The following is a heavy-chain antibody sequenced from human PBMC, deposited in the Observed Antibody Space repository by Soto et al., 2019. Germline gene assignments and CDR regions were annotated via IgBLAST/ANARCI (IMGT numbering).Heavy chain of an antibody. CDR1: SNYT. D-gene: IGHD1-1*01. V-gene: IGHV3-21*01. Sequence: SNYTINWVRPAPGKGLEWVSSISSSGDYIYYADSVKGRFTISRDNAKNSLYLQMSSLRAGDTAMFYCARGDAYNSFDYWGQGALVTVSS. CDR2: ISSSGDYI. CDR3: ARGDAYNSFDY. J-gene: IGHJ4*02.